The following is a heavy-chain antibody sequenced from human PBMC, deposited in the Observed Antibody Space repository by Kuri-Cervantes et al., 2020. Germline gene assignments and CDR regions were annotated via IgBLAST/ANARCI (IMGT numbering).Heavy chain of an antibody. D-gene: IGHD6-13*01. CDR1: GFTFSSYA. V-gene: IGHV3-30-3*01. Sequence: LSLTCAASGFTFSSYAMHWVRQAPGKGLEWVAVISYDGSNKYYADSVKGRFTISRDNSKNTLYLQMNSLRAEDTAVYYCARDGKSSWYTNWGRNHYFDYWGQGTLVTVSS. J-gene: IGHJ4*02. CDR3: ARDGKSSWYTNWGRNHYFDY. CDR2: ISYDGSNK.